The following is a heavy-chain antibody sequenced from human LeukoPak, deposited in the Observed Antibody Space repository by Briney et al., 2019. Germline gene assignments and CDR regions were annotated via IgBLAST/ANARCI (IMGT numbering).Heavy chain of an antibody. D-gene: IGHD3-10*01. CDR3: AGIIMIRGVLGY. Sequence: GGSLRLSCAASGFTFSSYAMSWVRQAPGKGLEWVSAISGSGGSTYYADSVKGRFTISRDNSKNTLYLQMNTLRAEDTAVYYCAGIIMIRGVLGYWGQGTLVTVSS. J-gene: IGHJ4*02. CDR2: ISGSGGST. V-gene: IGHV3-23*01. CDR1: GFTFSSYA.